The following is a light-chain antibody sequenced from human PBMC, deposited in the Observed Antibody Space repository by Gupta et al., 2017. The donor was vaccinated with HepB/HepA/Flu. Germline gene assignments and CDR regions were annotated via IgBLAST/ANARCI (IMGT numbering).Light chain of an antibody. CDR2: DVS. J-gene: IGLJ2*01. V-gene: IGLV2-14*01. CDR3: SSYTRSTTVV. CDR1: SSDVGAYNY. Sequence: QSALTQPASVSGSPGQSITISCTGTSSDVGAYNYVSWYLQHPGKAPKLIIYDVSNRPSGVSNRFSGSKSGNTASLTISGLQAEDEADYYCSSYTRSTTVVFGGGTKLTVL.